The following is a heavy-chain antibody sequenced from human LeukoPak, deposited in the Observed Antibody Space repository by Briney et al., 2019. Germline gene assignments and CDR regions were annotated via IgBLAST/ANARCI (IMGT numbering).Heavy chain of an antibody. CDR3: ARDPYYYGSGSYGGY. V-gene: IGHV3-74*01. Sequence: GGSLRLSCAASGFTFSSYWMHWVRQAPGKGLVWVSRINSDGSSTSYADSVKGRFTISRDNAKNTLYLQMNSLRAEGTAVYYCARDPYYYGSGSYGGYWGQGTLVTVSS. J-gene: IGHJ4*02. CDR2: INSDGSST. D-gene: IGHD3-10*01. CDR1: GFTFSSYW.